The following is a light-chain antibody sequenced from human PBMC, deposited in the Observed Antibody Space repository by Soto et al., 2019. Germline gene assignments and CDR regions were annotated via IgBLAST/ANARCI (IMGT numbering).Light chain of an antibody. Sequence: EIVMTQSPATLSVSPGERATLSCRASQSVSSNLAWYQQKPGQAPRLLIYGASTRATGIPARFSGRGSGSDFNLSTTTPQAEAVAVADCQPDNNCHRVLTCGGGTKVE. CDR3: QPDNNCHRVLT. V-gene: IGKV3-15*01. CDR1: QSVSSN. CDR2: GAS. J-gene: IGKJ4*01.